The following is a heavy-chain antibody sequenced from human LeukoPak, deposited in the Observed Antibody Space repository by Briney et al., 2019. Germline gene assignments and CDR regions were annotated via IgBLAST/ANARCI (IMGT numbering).Heavy chain of an antibody. CDR3: ARGGAYDSSGYYWFDS. CDR2: ISSSGSYI. V-gene: IGHV3-21*01. Sequence: PGGSLRLSCIVSGFTLSRHSMHWVRQAPGKGLEWVSSISSSGSYINSADSVRGRFTISRDNAKNSLDLQMNSLRAEDTAVYYCARGGAYDSSGYYWFDSWGQGTLVTVSS. J-gene: IGHJ5*01. D-gene: IGHD3-22*01. CDR1: GFTLSRHS.